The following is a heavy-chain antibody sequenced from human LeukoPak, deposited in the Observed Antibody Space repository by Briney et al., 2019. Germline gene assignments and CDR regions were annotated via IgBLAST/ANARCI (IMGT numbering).Heavy chain of an antibody. V-gene: IGHV4-4*07. J-gene: IGHJ4*02. D-gene: IGHD1-1*01. CDR1: GGSISSNY. Sequence: SETLSLTCTVPGGSISSNYWSWIRQPAGKGLEWIGRIYTRGSTNYNPSLKSRVTISVDKSKNQVSLKLSSVTAADTAVYYCAGPPTGTGGYWGQGTLVTVSS. CDR3: AGPPTGTGGY. CDR2: IYTRGST.